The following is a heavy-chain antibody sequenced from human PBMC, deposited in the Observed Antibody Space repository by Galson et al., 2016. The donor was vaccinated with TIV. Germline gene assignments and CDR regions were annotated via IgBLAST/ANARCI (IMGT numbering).Heavy chain of an antibody. Sequence: SVKVSCKASGYTFTHYFVHWVRQAPGQGLEWMGRINPHSGGTDYAPKFQGRVTMTRDRSISTAYMDLSGLKSDDTLVYYCARDGGPGYCDSTSCYGYYGFDGWGQGTTVTVSS. D-gene: IGHD2-2*03. CDR3: ARDGGPGYCDSTSCYGYYGFDG. V-gene: IGHV1-2*05. J-gene: IGHJ6*02. CDR2: INPHSGGT. CDR1: GYTFTHYF.